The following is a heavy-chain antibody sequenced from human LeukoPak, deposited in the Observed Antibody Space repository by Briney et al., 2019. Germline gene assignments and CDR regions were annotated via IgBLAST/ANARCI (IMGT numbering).Heavy chain of an antibody. CDR2: INKDGSNT. CDR3: ATWAFYHNLDV. V-gene: IGHV3-43*02. D-gene: IGHD1-14*01. J-gene: IGHJ6*02. Sequence: PGGSLRLSCAASGFTLGAFAMHWVRQAPGKGLEWVSLINKDGSNTYYADSVKGQFTISRDNSKDSLYLQMNSLRTEDSALYYCATWAFYHNLDVWGQGITVIVSS. CDR1: GFTLGAFA.